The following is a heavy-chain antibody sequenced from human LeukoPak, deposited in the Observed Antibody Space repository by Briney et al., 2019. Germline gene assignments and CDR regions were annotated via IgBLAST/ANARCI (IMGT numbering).Heavy chain of an antibody. D-gene: IGHD1-26*01. CDR3: ARVGQKEGHYHFDY. CDR2: MNPNIGNT. CDR1: GYTFTSYD. V-gene: IGHV1-8*01. Sequence: GASVKVSCKASGYTFTSYDINWVRQATGQGPEWMGWMNPNIGNTGYAQKFQGRVTMTRNTSISTAYMELSSLRSEDTAVYYCARVGQKEGHYHFDYWGQGTLVTVFS. J-gene: IGHJ4*02.